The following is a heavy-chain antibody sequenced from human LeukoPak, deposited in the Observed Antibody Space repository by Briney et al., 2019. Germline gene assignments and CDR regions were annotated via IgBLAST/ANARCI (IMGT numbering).Heavy chain of an antibody. V-gene: IGHV4-39*07. CDR1: GGSISSSSYY. CDR2: IYYSGST. CDR3: ARDPLYYYDSSGGVGY. J-gene: IGHJ4*02. Sequence: PSETLSLTCTVSGGSISSSSYYWGWICQPPGKGLEWIGSIYYSGSTYYNPSLKSRVTISVDTSKNQFSLKLSSVTAADTAVYYCARDPLYYYDSSGGVGYWGQGTLVTVSS. D-gene: IGHD3-22*01.